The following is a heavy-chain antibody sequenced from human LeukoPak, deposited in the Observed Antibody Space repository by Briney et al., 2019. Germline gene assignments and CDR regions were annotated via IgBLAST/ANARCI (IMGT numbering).Heavy chain of an antibody. J-gene: IGHJ3*02. CDR2: IQYDTSQI. CDR3: AREGSTLVIHAFDI. D-gene: IGHD2-21*01. V-gene: IGHV3-30*02. CDR1: GFTFSSYW. Sequence: GGSLRLSCAASGFTFSSYWMSWVRQAPGTGLEWVAFIQYDTSQIYYADSVKGRFTISRDNPKNTVYLQMNSVRTEDTAVYFCAREGSTLVIHAFDIWGQGTMVTVSS.